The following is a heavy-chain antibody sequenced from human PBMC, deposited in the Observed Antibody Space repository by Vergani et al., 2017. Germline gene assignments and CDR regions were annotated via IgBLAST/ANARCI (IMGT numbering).Heavy chain of an antibody. D-gene: IGHD2/OR15-2a*01. CDR3: ARFEYPLTFDY. V-gene: IGHV1-69*02. CDR2: IIPILGIA. CDR1: GGTFSSYT. J-gene: IGHJ4*02. Sequence: QVQPVQSGAEGKKPGASVEVSCKASGGTFSSYTISWVRQAPGQGGEWIGRIIPILGIANYAQKFQGRVTITADKSTSTAYMELRSLRSDDAAVYYCARFEYPLTFDYWGQGTLVTVSS.